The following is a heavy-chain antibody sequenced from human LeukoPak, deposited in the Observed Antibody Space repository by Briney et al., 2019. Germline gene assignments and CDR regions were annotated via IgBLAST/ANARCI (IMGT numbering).Heavy chain of an antibody. CDR3: ARGYSNYGYAFDI. CDR1: GFTLSSYW. Sequence: GGSLRLSCAGSGFTLSSYWMHWVRQGPGKGLVWVSRIYSEGSRTTYADSVRGRFTISGDNARNSLYLQMNSLRAEDTAVYFCARGYSNYGYAFDIWGQGTMVTVSS. D-gene: IGHD4-11*01. V-gene: IGHV3-74*01. CDR2: IYSEGSRT. J-gene: IGHJ3*02.